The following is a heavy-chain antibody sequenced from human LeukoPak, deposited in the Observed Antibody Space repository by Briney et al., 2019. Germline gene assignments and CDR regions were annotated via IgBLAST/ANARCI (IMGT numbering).Heavy chain of an antibody. V-gene: IGHV4-59*01. CDR1: GGSIGSYY. CDR2: IYYSGST. D-gene: IGHD1-26*01. Sequence: SETLSLTCTVSGGSIGSYYWSWIRQPPGKGLEWIGYIYYSGSTNYNPSLKSRVTISVDTSKNQFSLKLSSVTAADTAVYYCARYVGVVPLGATKGDYYYGMDVWGQGTTVTISS. CDR3: ARYVGVVPLGATKGDYYYGMDV. J-gene: IGHJ6*02.